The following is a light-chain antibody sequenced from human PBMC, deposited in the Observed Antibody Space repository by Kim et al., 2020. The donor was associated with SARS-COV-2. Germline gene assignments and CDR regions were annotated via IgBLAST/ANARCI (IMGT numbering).Light chain of an antibody. Sequence: GHSINISCTGTSSDVGSYNLVSWYQQHPGKAPKLMIYEVSKRPSGVSNRFSGSKSGNTASLTISGLQAEDEADYYCCSYAGSSFYVFGTGTKVTVL. V-gene: IGLV2-23*02. CDR1: SSDVGSYNL. CDR2: EVS. CDR3: CSYAGSSFYV. J-gene: IGLJ1*01.